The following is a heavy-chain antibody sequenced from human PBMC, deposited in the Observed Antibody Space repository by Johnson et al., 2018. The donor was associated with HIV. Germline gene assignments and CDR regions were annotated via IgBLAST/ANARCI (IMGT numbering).Heavy chain of an antibody. J-gene: IGHJ3*02. Sequence: QVQLVESGGGVVQPGRSLRLSCAASGFTFSSYAMHWVRQAPGKVLAWVAVISYDGSNKYYADSVKGRFTISRDNSKNTLYLQMNSLRAEDTAVYYCAKDDQNYYGSGSYYDAFDIWGQGAMVSVSS. V-gene: IGHV3-30-3*01. CDR2: ISYDGSNK. CDR1: GFTFSSYA. CDR3: AKDDQNYYGSGSYYDAFDI. D-gene: IGHD3-10*01.